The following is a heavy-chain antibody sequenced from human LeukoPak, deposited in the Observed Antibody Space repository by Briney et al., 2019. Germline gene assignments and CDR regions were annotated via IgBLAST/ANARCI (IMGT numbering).Heavy chain of an antibody. CDR1: GFVFSIYT. Sequence: GGSLRLSCSASGFVFSIYTMYWVRQAPGKGPEYVSTISGSGNGGSIYYADSVKGRFTISRDDSKSIVYLQMNGLRSEDTAAYYCVKGFGRVRGTPDSWGQGTLVTVSS. J-gene: IGHJ4*02. CDR2: ISGSGNGGSI. D-gene: IGHD2/OR15-2a*01. CDR3: VKGFGRVRGTPDS. V-gene: IGHV3-64D*06.